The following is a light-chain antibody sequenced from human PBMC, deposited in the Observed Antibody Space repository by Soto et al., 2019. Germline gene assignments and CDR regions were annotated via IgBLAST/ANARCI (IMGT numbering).Light chain of an antibody. V-gene: IGKV3-15*01. CDR1: QSVSSD. CDR3: QQYNNRPRT. Sequence: EIVMTQSPAALSVSPGERATLSCRASQSVSSDLAWYHQKPGQAPRLLIYGASTRATGIPARFSGSGSGTEFTLTINSLQSEDFAVYYCQQYNNRPRTFGQGTKGDIK. J-gene: IGKJ1*01. CDR2: GAS.